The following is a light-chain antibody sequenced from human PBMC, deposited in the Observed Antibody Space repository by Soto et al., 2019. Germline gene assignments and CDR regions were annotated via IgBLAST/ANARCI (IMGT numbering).Light chain of an antibody. CDR2: AAS. Sequence: DIQMTQSPSSLSASVGDRVTINCRASQTISNYLNWYQEKPGKAPQLLIYAASNLQSGVPSRFSGGGSGTEYTLTISNLQPEDFATYYCQKTDSTPFTFGPGTKVDI. V-gene: IGKV1-39*01. CDR1: QTISNY. CDR3: QKTDSTPFT. J-gene: IGKJ3*01.